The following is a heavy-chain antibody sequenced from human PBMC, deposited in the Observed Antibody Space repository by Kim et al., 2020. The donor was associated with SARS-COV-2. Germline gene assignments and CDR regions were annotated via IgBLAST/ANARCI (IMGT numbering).Heavy chain of an antibody. CDR2: IIPDLGIA. CDR1: GYTLSSYS. CDR3: AYSSSSKTCDY. Sequence: SVKVSCKASGYTLSSYSISWVRQAPGKGLEWMGRIIPDLGIANYAQKFQGRVTITADKSTSTAYMELSSLRSEDTAVYYCAYSSSSKTCDYLGQGTLVTVSP. J-gene: IGHJ4*02. D-gene: IGHD6-6*01. V-gene: IGHV1-69*02.